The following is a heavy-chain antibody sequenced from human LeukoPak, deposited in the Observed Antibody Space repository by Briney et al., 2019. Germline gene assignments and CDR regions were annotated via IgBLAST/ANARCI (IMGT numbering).Heavy chain of an antibody. V-gene: IGHV3-30-3*01. J-gene: IGHJ4*02. CDR3: ARARVGATAVSFDY. Sequence: GGSLRRSGAGSGFTCSSYAMQWVRQGPGKGLVGVAVISYDGSNKDYADSVKGRFTISRDNSKNTLYLQTSSLRTEDTAAYHCARARVGATAVSFDYWGQGTLVTVSS. D-gene: IGHD1-26*01. CDR2: ISYDGSNK. CDR1: GFTCSSYA.